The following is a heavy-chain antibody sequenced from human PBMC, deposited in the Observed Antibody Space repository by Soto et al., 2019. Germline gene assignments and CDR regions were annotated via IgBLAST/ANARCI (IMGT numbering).Heavy chain of an antibody. D-gene: IGHD3-3*01. CDR2: INHSGST. J-gene: IGHJ3*02. Sequence: QVQLQQWGAGLLKPSETLSLTCAVYGGSFSGYYWSWIRQPPGKGLEWIGEINHSGSTNYNPSLKSRVTISVDPSKNQFSLTLSSVTAADTAVYYCARARRDTIFGVVINYYFDIWGQGTMVTVSS. CDR1: GGSFSGYY. CDR3: ARARRDTIFGVVINYYFDI. V-gene: IGHV4-34*01.